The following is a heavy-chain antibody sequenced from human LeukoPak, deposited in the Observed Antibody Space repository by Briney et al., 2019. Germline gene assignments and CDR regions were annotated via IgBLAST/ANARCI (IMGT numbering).Heavy chain of an antibody. CDR2: IRYDGSNK. D-gene: IGHD2-15*01. Sequence: GGSLRLSCAASGFTFSSYGMHWVRQAPGKGLEWVAFIRYDGSNKYYADPVKGRFTISRDNSKNTLYLQMNSLRAEDTAVYYCAKDRGYCSGGSCYSPAFDYWGQGTLVTVSS. CDR3: AKDRGYCSGGSCYSPAFDY. CDR1: GFTFSSYG. V-gene: IGHV3-30*02. J-gene: IGHJ4*02.